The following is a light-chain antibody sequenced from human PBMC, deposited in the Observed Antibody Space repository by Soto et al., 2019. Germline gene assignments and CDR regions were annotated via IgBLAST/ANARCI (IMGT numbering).Light chain of an antibody. J-gene: IGKJ1*01. CDR1: QSVSSSY. Sequence: DIVFTQSPGTLCLSPGERATLSCRASQSVSSSYLAWYQQKPGQAPRLLSYGASSRATCIPDRFSGIGSGTDFTLTSSRLEPEDFAVYYCQQYGNSPWTFGQGTKVDIK. V-gene: IGKV3-20*01. CDR3: QQYGNSPWT. CDR2: GAS.